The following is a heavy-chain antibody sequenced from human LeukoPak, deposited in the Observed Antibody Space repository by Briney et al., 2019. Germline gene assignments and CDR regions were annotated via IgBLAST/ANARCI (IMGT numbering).Heavy chain of an antibody. Sequence: GGSLRLSCAASGFTFSSYWMSWVRQAPGKGLEWVANIKQDGSEEYYVDSMKGRFTISRDNAKKSLYLQMNSLRDEDTAVYYCARYCSHGSCFDYWGQGTLVTVSS. CDR1: GFTFSSYW. J-gene: IGHJ4*02. V-gene: IGHV3-7*01. CDR2: IKQDGSEE. CDR3: ARYCSHGSCFDY. D-gene: IGHD2-15*01.